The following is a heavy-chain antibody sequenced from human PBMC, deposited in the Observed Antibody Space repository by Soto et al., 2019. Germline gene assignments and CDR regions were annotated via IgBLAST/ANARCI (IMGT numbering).Heavy chain of an antibody. CDR3: ARPGIAAAVVVAGNKYYYGMDG. J-gene: IGHJ6*02. CDR2: IYYSGST. CDR1: GGSISSSSYY. V-gene: IGHV4-39*01. Sequence: SETLSLTCTVSGGSISSSSYYWGWIRQPPGKGLEWIGSIYYSGSTYYNPSLKSRVTISVDTSKNQFSLKLSSVTAADTAVYYCARPGIAAAVVVAGNKYYYGMDGWGQGTTVTVSS. D-gene: IGHD6-13*01.